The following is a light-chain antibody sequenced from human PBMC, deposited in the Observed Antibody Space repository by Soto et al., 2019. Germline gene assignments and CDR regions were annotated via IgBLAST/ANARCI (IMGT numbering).Light chain of an antibody. CDR1: QGISTY. V-gene: IGKV1-9*01. Sequence: IQLTQSPSSLSASVGDRVTITCRASQGISTYLAWYQQRPGEAPKLLIYASSTLQSGVPSRFSGSGSGTEFALTISSLQPEDFASYYCQQSYTYPRTFGPGTKVDIK. CDR3: QQSYTYPRT. CDR2: ASS. J-gene: IGKJ3*01.